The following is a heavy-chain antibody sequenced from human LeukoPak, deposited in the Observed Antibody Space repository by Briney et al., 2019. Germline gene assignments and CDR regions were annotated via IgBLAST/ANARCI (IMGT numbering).Heavy chain of an antibody. J-gene: IGHJ5*02. CDR2: IYYSGST. CDR3: ARHPSLRLGDTNWFDP. V-gene: IGHV4-39*01. D-gene: IGHD3-16*01. Sequence: ASETLSLTCTVSGGSISSSSYYWGWIRQPPGKGLEWIGSIYYSGSTYYNPSLKSRVTISVDTSKNQFSLKLSSVTAADTAVYYCARHPSLRLGDTNWFDPWGQGTLVTVSS. CDR1: GGSISSSSYY.